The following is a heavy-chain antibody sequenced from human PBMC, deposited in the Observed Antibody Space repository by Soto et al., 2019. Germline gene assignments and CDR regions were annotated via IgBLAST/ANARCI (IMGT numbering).Heavy chain of an antibody. V-gene: IGHV4-30-4*08. D-gene: IGHD3-16*01. CDR1: GGSISSGCYY. J-gene: IGHJ3*02. Sequence: PSETLSLTGTVSGGSISSGCYYWSWIRQHPGKGLEWIGYIYYSGSTYYNPSLKSRVTISVDTSKNQFSLKLSSVTAADTAVYYCSSSMIKFGGVITPLWAYDAFDIGGHETMVTVPS. CDR2: IYYSGST. CDR3: SSSMIKFGGVITPLWAYDAFDI.